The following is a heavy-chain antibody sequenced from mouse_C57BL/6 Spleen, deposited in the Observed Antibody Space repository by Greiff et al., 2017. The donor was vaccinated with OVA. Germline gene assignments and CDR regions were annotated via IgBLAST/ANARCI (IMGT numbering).Heavy chain of an antibody. J-gene: IGHJ1*03. CDR3: ARGRDSSLWYFDV. Sequence: QVQLQQPGAELVKPGASVKMSCKASGYTFTSYWITWVKQRPGQGLEWIGAIYPGSGSTNYNEKFKSKATLTVDTSSSTAYMQLSSLTSEDSAVYYCARGRDSSLWYFDVWGTGTTVTVSS. V-gene: IGHV1-55*01. CDR2: IYPGSGST. D-gene: IGHD3-3*01. CDR1: GYTFTSYW.